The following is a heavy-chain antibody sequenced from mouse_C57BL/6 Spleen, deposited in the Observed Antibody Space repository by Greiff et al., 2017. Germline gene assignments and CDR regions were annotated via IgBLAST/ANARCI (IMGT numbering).Heavy chain of an antibody. CDR3: ARSSPYSNPGAWFAY. CDR1: GYAFTNYL. Sequence: VQLQQSGAELVRPGTSVKVSCKASGYAFTNYLIEWVKQRPGQGLEWIGVINPGSGGTNYNEKFKGKATLTADKSSSTAYMQLSSLTSEDSAVYFCARSSPYSNPGAWFAYWGQGTLVTVSA. J-gene: IGHJ3*01. CDR2: INPGSGGT. V-gene: IGHV1-54*01. D-gene: IGHD2-5*01.